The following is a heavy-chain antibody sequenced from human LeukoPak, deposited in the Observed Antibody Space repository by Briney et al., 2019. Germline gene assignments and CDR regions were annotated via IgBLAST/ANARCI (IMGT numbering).Heavy chain of an antibody. J-gene: IGHJ4*02. Sequence: GGSLRLSRAASGFTFSSYAMHWVRQAPGKGLEWVAVISYDGSNKYYADSVKGRFTISRDNSKNTLYLQMNSLRAEDTAVYYCARDGGTLVDYWGQGTLVIVSS. CDR3: ARDGGTLVDY. V-gene: IGHV3-30-3*01. D-gene: IGHD2-15*01. CDR2: ISYDGSNK. CDR1: GFTFSSYA.